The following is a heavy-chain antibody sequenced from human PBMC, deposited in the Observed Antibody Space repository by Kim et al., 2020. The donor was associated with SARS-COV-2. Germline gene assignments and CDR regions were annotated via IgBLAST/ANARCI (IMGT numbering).Heavy chain of an antibody. Sequence: GGSLRLSCAASGFTFSESFVHWVRQASEKGLEWVGRITGKGSNYATAYAASVDGRFTISRDDSKNTAYLQMNSLKGEDTAVYYCTRRPLSSVMDVWGQGTPVTVSS. J-gene: IGHJ6*02. CDR1: GFTFSESF. V-gene: IGHV3-73*01. CDR2: ITGKGSNYAT. CDR3: TRRPLSSVMDV. D-gene: IGHD6-6*01.